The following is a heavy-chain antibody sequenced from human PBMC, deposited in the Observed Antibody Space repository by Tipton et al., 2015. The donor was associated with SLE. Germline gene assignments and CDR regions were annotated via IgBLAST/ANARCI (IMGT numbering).Heavy chain of an antibody. J-gene: IGHJ4*02. Sequence: SLRLSCAASGFTFDDYGVTWVRQAPGKGLEWVSGINWDGDSTPYADSVKGRFTISRDNAKNSVYLQMNRLRADDTALYYCARVHSSCTYSYFDHWGQGTLVTVSS. CDR1: GFTFDDYG. D-gene: IGHD1-26*01. CDR2: INWDGDST. CDR3: ARVHSSCTYSYFDH. V-gene: IGHV3-20*04.